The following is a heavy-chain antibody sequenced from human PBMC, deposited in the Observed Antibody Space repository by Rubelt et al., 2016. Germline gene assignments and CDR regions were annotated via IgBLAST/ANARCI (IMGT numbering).Heavy chain of an antibody. CDR2: INHSGRT. D-gene: IGHD3-10*01. V-gene: IGHV4-4*02. Sequence: QVRLQESGPRLVKPSGTLSLTCDVSGTSITNTDWWTWVRQPPGKGLEWIGEINHSGRTNYNPSSNGRVTSSVETSKNQFSLRLSSVTAADTAVYYCARDNMVRGQDPWGQGTLVTVSS. CDR3: ARDNMVRGQDP. CDR1: GTSITNTDW. J-gene: IGHJ5*02.